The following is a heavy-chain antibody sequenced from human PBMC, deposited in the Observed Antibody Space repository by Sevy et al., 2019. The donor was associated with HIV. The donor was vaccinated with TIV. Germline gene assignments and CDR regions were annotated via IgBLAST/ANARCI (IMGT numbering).Heavy chain of an antibody. Sequence: GGSLRLSCAASGFTFSKFAMSWVRQAPGKGLEWVSGISYNGASTDYADSVKGRFTISRDNSKNTVSLQMNILRAEDTAVYFCAKEFLYSSAWSGVTNDVVDIWGQGTRVTVSS. CDR1: GFTFSKFA. J-gene: IGHJ3*02. CDR2: ISYNGAST. V-gene: IGHV3-23*01. CDR3: AKEFLYSSAWSGVTNDVVDI. D-gene: IGHD6-19*01.